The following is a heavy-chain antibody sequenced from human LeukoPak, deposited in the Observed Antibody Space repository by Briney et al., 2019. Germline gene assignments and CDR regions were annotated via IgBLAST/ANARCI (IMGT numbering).Heavy chain of an antibody. CDR1: GFAFSGTW. V-gene: IGHV3-15*01. CDR3: TTEFWYYFNN. Sequence: GGSLRLSCAGSGFAFSGTWLNWVRQAPGQGLERVGRINTRTDGATTTYAAPVKGRFTISRDDSKSTLYLEMNSLKTEDTAVYYCTTEFWYYFNNWGQGTLVTVSS. D-gene: IGHD3-3*01. CDR2: INTRTDGATT. J-gene: IGHJ4*02.